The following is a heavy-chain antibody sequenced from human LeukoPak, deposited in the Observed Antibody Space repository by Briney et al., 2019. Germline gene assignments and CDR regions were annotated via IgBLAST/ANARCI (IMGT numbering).Heavy chain of an antibody. CDR1: GGTFSSYA. J-gene: IGHJ4*02. V-gene: IGHV1-69*13. D-gene: IGHD3-22*01. CDR2: IIPIFGTA. CDR3: ARGRDSSGYYFSIGY. Sequence: SVKVSCKASGGTFSSYAISWVRQAPGQGLEWMGGIIPIFGTANYAQKFQGRVTITADESTSTAYMELSSLRSEDTAVYYRARGRDSSGYYFSIGYWGQGTLVTVSS.